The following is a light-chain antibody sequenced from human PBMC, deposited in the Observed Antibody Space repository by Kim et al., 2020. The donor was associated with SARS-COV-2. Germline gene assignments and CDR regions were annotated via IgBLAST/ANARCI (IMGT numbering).Light chain of an antibody. CDR1: QSISSY. J-gene: IGKJ4*01. CDR3: QHRSNWPLT. CDR2: DAF. V-gene: IGKV3-11*01. Sequence: SLCPGERATLSCRASQSISSYLAWYQQKPGQAPRLLIYDAFKRATGIPARFSGSGSGTDFTLTISSLEPEDFAVYYCQHRSNWPLTFGGGTKLEI.